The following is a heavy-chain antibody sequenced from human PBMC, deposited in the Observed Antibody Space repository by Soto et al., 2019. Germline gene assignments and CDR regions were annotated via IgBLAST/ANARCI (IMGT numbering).Heavy chain of an antibody. Sequence: EVQLVESGGGLVKPGGSLRLSCAASGFTFSSYSMNWVRQAPGKGLEWVSSISSSSSYIYYADSVKGRFTISRDNAKNSLYLQMNSLRAEDTAVYYCARYYDFWSGYYSGQFDYCGQGTLVTVSS. CDR2: ISSSSSYI. CDR3: ARYYDFWSGYYSGQFDY. V-gene: IGHV3-21*01. J-gene: IGHJ4*02. D-gene: IGHD3-3*01. CDR1: GFTFSSYS.